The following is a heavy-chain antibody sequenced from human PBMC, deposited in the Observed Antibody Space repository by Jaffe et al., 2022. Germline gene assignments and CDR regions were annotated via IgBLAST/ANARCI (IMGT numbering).Heavy chain of an antibody. CDR2: IYHSGST. CDR3: ARHSGVLWFGEFDY. Sequence: QVQLQESGPGLVKPSETLSLTCAVSGYSISSGYYWGWIRQPPGKGLEWIGSIYHSGSTYYNPSLKSRVTISVDTSKNQFSLKLSSVTAADTAVYYCARHSGVLWFGEFDYWGQGTLVTVSS. D-gene: IGHD3-10*01. J-gene: IGHJ4*02. CDR1: GYSISSGYY. V-gene: IGHV4-38-2*01.